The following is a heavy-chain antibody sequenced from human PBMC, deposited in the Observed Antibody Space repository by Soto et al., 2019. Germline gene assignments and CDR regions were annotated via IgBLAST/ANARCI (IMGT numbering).Heavy chain of an antibody. D-gene: IGHD2-8*01. CDR2: IIPILGIA. CDR3: ARGVTAGRAFDI. J-gene: IGHJ3*02. CDR1: GGTFSSYT. V-gene: IGHV1-69*02. Sequence: QVQLVQSGAEVKKPGSSVKVSCKASGGTFSSYTISWVRQAPGQGLEWMGRIIPILGIANYAQKFQGRVTITADKSTSTAYMELSRLRSEDTAVYYCARGVTAGRAFDIWGQGTIVTVSS.